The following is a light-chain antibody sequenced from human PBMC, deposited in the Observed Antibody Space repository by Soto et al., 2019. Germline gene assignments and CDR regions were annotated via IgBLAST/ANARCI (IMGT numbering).Light chain of an antibody. CDR1: QNIGNY. V-gene: IGKV3-11*01. J-gene: IGKJ3*01. Sequence: EVVLTQSPATPSLSPGERATLSCRASQNIGNYLAWYQQKPGQAPRLLIYDASNRATGIPARFSGRGSGTDFTLTINSLEAEDFAVYYCQERSNWPPTVSFGPGTKVDI. CDR2: DAS. CDR3: QERSNWPPTVS.